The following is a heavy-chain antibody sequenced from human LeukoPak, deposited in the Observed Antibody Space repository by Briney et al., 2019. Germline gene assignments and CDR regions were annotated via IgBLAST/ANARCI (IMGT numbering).Heavy chain of an antibody. Sequence: SETLSLTCTVSGGSISSGSYYWGWIRQPPGKGLEWIGSIYYSGNTHFNPSLKSRVTISLDTSKNQFSLNLNSVTAADTAVYYCARLLKTYDFWSPYYAHWGQGTLVTVSS. CDR3: ARLLKTYDFWSPYYAH. V-gene: IGHV4-39*01. CDR1: GGSISSGSYY. J-gene: IGHJ4*02. CDR2: IYYSGNT. D-gene: IGHD3/OR15-3a*01.